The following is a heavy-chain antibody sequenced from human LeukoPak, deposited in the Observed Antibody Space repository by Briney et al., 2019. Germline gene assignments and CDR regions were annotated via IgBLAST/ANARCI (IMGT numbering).Heavy chain of an antibody. J-gene: IGHJ4*02. CDR1: GFTFSSYA. CDR2: ISYDGSNK. CDR3: ARAHDYGDFPTGDY. D-gene: IGHD4-17*01. Sequence: GGSLRLSCAASGFTFSSYAMHWVRQAPGKGLEWVAVISYDGSNKYYADSVKGRFTISRDNSKNTLYLQMNSLRDEDTAVYYCARAHDYGDFPTGDYWGQGTLVTVSS. V-gene: IGHV3-30-3*01.